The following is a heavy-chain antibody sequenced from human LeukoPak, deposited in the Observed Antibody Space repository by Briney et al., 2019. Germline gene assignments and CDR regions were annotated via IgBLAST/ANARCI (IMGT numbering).Heavy chain of an antibody. CDR1: GGSFSGYY. J-gene: IGHJ3*02. CDR3: ARDPANMITFGGVIARGRGAFDI. Sequence: PSETLSLTCAVYGGSFSGYYWSWIRQPPGKGLEWIGEINHSGSTSYNPSLKSRVTISVDTSKNQFSLKLSSVTAADTAVYYCARDPANMITFGGVIARGRGAFDIWGQGTMVTVSS. D-gene: IGHD3-16*02. CDR2: INHSGST. V-gene: IGHV4-34*01.